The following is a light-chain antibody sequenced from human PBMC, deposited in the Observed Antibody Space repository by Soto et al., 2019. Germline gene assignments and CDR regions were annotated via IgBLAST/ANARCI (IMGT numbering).Light chain of an antibody. V-gene: IGLV1-40*01. CDR2: NNN. CDR1: TSNIGAPFD. J-gene: IGLJ3*02. Sequence: QSVLTQPPSVSGAPGQRVTISCTGSTSNIGAPFDVHWYQQFPGTAPKLLIFNNNHRPSGVPDRLSGSKSGSSASLAITGLQADDEAYYYCQSFDSSLNSWVFGGGTPLTVL. CDR3: QSFDSSLNSWV.